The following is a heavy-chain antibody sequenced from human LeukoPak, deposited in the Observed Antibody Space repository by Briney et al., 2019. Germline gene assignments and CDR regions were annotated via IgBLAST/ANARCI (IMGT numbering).Heavy chain of an antibody. D-gene: IGHD2-8*01. CDR3: ARDARLMAFDN. J-gene: IGHJ4*02. V-gene: IGHV3-23*02. CDR1: GFTFSSYG. CDR2: ITGGGDTT. Sequence: PGGSLRLSCTASGFTFSSYGMSWVRQAPGKGLEWVSGITGGGDTTFYGESVKGRFTISRDNHKNTLYLQVSSLRADDTAVYYCARDARLMAFDNWGQGTLVTVSS.